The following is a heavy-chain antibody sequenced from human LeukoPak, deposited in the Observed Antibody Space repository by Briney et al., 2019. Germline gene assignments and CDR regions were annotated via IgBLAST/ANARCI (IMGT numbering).Heavy chain of an antibody. CDR2: ISSGDTT. Sequence: GGSLRLSCAASGFTVSRNYMSWVRQAPGKGLEWVSVISSGDTTYYADSVKGRFTISRDSSKNTLYLQMNSLRAEDTAVYYCARVWQQLAPPDYWGQGTLVTVSS. D-gene: IGHD6-13*01. CDR1: GFTVSRNY. CDR3: ARVWQQLAPPDY. J-gene: IGHJ4*02. V-gene: IGHV3-66*01.